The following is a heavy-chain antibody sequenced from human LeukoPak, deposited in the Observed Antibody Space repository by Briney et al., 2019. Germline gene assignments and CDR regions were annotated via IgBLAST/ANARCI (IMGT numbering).Heavy chain of an antibody. J-gene: IGHJ4*02. Sequence: SVKVSCKASGGTFSSYAISWVRQAPGQGLEWMGGIIPIFGTANYAQKFQGRVTITADESTSTAYMELSSLRSEDTAVYYCARASRVGYCSSTSCYFDYWGQGTLVTVSS. V-gene: IGHV1-69*13. CDR3: ARASRVGYCSSTSCYFDY. CDR2: IIPIFGTA. CDR1: GGTFSSYA. D-gene: IGHD2-2*01.